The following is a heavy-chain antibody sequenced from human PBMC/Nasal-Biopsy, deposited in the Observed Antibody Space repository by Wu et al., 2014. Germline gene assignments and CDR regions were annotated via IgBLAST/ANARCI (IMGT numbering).Heavy chain of an antibody. CDR1: SGSITNSKYY. D-gene: IGHD3-10*01. Sequence: SCTVSSGSITNSKYYWGWIRQPPGKGLEWIGYIYYSGRTNYNPSLKSRVTTSVDTSKSQFSLRLSSVTAADTAVYYCARKGWGSGVNNHYMDVWGKGTTVTVSS. CDR3: ARKGWGSGVNNHYMDV. J-gene: IGHJ6*03. V-gene: IGHV4-39*01. CDR2: IYYSGRT.